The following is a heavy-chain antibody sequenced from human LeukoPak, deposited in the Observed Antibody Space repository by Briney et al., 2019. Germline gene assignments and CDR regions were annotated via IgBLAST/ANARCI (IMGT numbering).Heavy chain of an antibody. J-gene: IGHJ4*02. Sequence: GGFDVAEADTIYAQKFQGRVTMTEDASTDTAYMELNSLSSEDTAVYYCSSSGVEEWQGLHFWGQGTLVTVSS. CDR3: SSSGVEEWQGLHF. CDR2: FDVAEADT. V-gene: IGHV1-24*01. D-gene: IGHD3-3*01.